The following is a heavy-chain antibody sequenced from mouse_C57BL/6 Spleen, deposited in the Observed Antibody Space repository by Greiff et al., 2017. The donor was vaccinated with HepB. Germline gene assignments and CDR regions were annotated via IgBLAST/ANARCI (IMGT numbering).Heavy chain of an antibody. D-gene: IGHD1-1*01. V-gene: IGHV3-6*01. CDR1: GYSITSGYY. J-gene: IGHJ3*01. CDR2: ISYDGSN. CDR3: ARDGVPHYYGSSYVFAY. Sequence: EVQLVESGPGLVKPSQSLSLTCSVTGYSITSGYYWNWIRQFPGNKLEWMGYISYDGSNNYNPSLKNRISITRDTSKNQFFLKLNSVTTEDTATYYCARDGVPHYYGSSYVFAYWGQGTLVTVSA.